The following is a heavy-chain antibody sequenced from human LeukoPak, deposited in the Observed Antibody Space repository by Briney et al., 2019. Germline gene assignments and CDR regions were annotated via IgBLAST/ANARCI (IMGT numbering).Heavy chain of an antibody. V-gene: IGHV3-9*03. CDR1: GFTFDDYA. J-gene: IGHJ2*01. Sequence: GGSLRLSCAASGFTFDDYAMHWVRQAPGKGLEWVSGISWNSGSIGYADSVKGRFTISRDNAKNSLYLQMNSLRAEDMALYYCAKCSGRYCSSTSPYWYFDLWGRGTLVTVSS. D-gene: IGHD2-2*01. CDR2: ISWNSGSI. CDR3: AKCSGRYCSSTSPYWYFDL.